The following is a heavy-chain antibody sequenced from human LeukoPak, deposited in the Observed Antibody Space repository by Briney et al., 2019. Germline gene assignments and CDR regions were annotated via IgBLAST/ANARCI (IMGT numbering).Heavy chain of an antibody. Sequence: ASVKVSCKASGYTFTMYYIHWVRQAPGQGLEWMGWISAYNGNTNYAQKLQGRVTMTTDTSTSTAYMELRSLRSDDTAVYYCARVVRSGSSSWYLGYFDYWGQGTLVTVSS. CDR2: ISAYNGNT. CDR1: GYTFTMYY. V-gene: IGHV1-18*04. D-gene: IGHD6-13*01. J-gene: IGHJ4*02. CDR3: ARVVRSGSSSWYLGYFDY.